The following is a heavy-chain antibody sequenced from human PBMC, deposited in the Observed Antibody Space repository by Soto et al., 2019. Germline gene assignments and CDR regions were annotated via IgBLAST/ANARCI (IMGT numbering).Heavy chain of an antibody. J-gene: IGHJ6*02. CDR2: IYTSASI. V-gene: IGHV4-4*07. CDR1: GADINTYS. CDR3: ARDREAGYNFYYGMDV. Sequence: SETLSLTCSVSGADINTYSWTWIRQPAGKGLEWIGRIYTSASINYNPSLRGRVTLLVDTSTNQVSLKLASVTAADTAVYYCARDREAGYNFYYGMDVWGQGTTVTVSS. D-gene: IGHD6-19*01.